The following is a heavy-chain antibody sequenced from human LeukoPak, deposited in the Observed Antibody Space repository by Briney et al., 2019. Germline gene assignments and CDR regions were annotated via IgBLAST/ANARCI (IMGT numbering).Heavy chain of an antibody. J-gene: IGHJ4*02. Sequence: GGSLRLSCAASGFTVSTTSMSWVRQAPGKGLEWVSVIYSTGRTNYADSVKDRFTISRDNSKNTLYLQMNSLRAEDTAVYYCARSEVGTTPLDYWGQGTLVTVSS. D-gene: IGHD1-26*01. CDR3: ARSEVGTTPLDY. CDR1: GFTVSTTS. CDR2: IYSTGRT. V-gene: IGHV3-53*01.